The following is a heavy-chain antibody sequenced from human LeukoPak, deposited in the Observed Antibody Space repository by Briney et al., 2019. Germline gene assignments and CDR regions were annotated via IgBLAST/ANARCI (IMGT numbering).Heavy chain of an antibody. D-gene: IGHD3-9*01. CDR3: ARQTYDILTAFDP. Sequence: SETLSLTCTVSGSSISSSTYYWGWIRQPPGNWLEWIGSIYYSGSTYYNPSLKSRVTISVDTSKNQFSLKLSSVTAADTAVYYCARQTYDILTAFDPWGQGTLVTVSS. J-gene: IGHJ5*02. V-gene: IGHV4-39*01. CDR2: IYYSGST. CDR1: GSSISSSTYY.